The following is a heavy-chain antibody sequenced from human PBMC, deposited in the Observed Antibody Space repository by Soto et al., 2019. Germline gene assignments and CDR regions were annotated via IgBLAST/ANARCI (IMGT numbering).Heavy chain of an antibody. J-gene: IGHJ4*02. Sequence: EVQLLESGGGLVQPGGSLRLSCAASGFTFGSYAMSWVRQAPGKGLEWVSLISGTGDSSEYANSVKGRFTISRDYSKTTVFLQMNSLRAEDTAVYFRAKDNGNYGSGSFSHWGQGTLVTVSS. V-gene: IGHV3-23*01. D-gene: IGHD3-10*01. CDR1: GFTFGSYA. CDR2: ISGTGDSS. CDR3: AKDNGNYGSGSFSH.